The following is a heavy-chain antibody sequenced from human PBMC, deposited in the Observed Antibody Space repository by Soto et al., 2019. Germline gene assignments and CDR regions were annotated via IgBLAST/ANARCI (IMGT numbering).Heavy chain of an antibody. J-gene: IGHJ6*02. Sequence: QVQLVQSGAEVKKPGSSVKISCKASGGTFRTNAFSWVRQAPGQGLEWMGGIIPIFPTPDYAQKFQGRVTXTXDXXTTTTYMELSSLRSEDTAIYYCARDKDRQQLGGNYYYIMDVWGQGTTVTVSS. V-gene: IGHV1-69*05. CDR1: GGTFRTNA. CDR3: ARDKDRQQLGGNYYYIMDV. D-gene: IGHD3-3*02. CDR2: IIPIFPTP.